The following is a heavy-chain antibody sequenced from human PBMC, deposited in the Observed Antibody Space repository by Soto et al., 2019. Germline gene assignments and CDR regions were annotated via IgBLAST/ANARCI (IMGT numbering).Heavy chain of an antibody. CDR3: ARQTAARAALHT. J-gene: IGHJ6*04. CDR1: GGTFSSYT. CDR2: IIPILGIA. Sequence: SVKVSCKASGGTFSSYTISWVRQAPGQGLEWMGRIIPILGIANYAQKFQGRVTITADKSTSTAYMELSSLRSEDTAVYYCARQTAARAALHTWRKGQTATLSS. V-gene: IGHV1-69*02. D-gene: IGHD6-13*01.